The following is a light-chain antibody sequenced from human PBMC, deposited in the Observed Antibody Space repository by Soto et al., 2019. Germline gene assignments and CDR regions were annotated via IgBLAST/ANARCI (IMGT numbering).Light chain of an antibody. CDR2: SNS. Sequence: QAVVTQPPSASGTPGQRVTISCSGRSSNIGSNTVNWYQQLPGTAPKLLIYSNSQRPSGVPDRFSGSKSGTSASLAISGLQSEDEADYYCAAWDDSLNVWVFGGGTKLTVL. CDR3: AAWDDSLNVWV. V-gene: IGLV1-44*01. CDR1: SSNIGSNT. J-gene: IGLJ3*02.